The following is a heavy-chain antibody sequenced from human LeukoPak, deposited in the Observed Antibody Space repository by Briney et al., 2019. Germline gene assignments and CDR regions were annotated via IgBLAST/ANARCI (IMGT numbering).Heavy chain of an antibody. V-gene: IGHV1-8*03. J-gene: IGHJ4*02. CDR2: MNPNSGNT. CDR3: ARDLYDSSGYCDY. D-gene: IGHD3-22*01. Sequence: ASVTVSCKASGYTFTGYYMHWVRQAPGQGLEWMGWMNPNSGNTGYAQKFQGRVTITRNTSISTAYMELSSLRSEDTAVYYCARDLYDSSGYCDYWGQGTLVTVSS. CDR1: GYTFTGYY.